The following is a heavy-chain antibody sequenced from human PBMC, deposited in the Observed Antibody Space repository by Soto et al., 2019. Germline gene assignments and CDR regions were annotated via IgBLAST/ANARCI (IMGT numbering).Heavy chain of an antibody. CDR2: ITWNAAKI. V-gene: IGHV3-9*01. CDR3: TKEMWAGGYIRGVFAH. Sequence: VRLVESGGGLVRPGGSLRLSCAASGFAFDDYALHWVRQRPGEGLEWVSGITWNAAKIDYGDSVRGRFTISRDNARKSLYLEMNSLTPEDTALYFCTKEMWAGGYIRGVFAHWGQGTPVTVSS. D-gene: IGHD3-16*02. CDR1: GFAFDDYA. J-gene: IGHJ4*02.